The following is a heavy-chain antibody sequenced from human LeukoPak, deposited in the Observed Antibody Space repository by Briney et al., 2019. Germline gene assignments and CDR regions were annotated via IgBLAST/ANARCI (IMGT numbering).Heavy chain of an antibody. V-gene: IGHV3-23*01. J-gene: IGHJ4*02. CDR3: AKDAAVYYDSSGYYGYSDY. CDR1: GFTFSSYA. D-gene: IGHD3-22*01. Sequence: QPGGSLRLSCAASGFTFSSYAMSWVRQAPGKGLEWVSAISGSGGSTYYADSVKGRFTISRDNSKNTLYLQMNSLRAEDTAVYYCAKDAAVYYDSSGYYGYSDYWGQGTLVTVSS. CDR2: ISGSGGST.